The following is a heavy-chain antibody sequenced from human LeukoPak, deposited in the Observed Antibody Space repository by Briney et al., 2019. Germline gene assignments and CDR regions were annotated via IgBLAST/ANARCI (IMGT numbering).Heavy chain of an antibody. CDR3: ARDPASAGVYFDS. Sequence: PEGSLRLSCAASGFIFGTYGMQWVRQASGRGLEWVAVIWYDGSKKYYADSVRGRFTISRDDSESTLYLQMNSLRGEDTAVYYCARDPASAGVYFDSWGQGTLVTVSS. CDR2: IWYDGSKK. D-gene: IGHD6-13*01. V-gene: IGHV3-33*01. J-gene: IGHJ4*02. CDR1: GFIFGTYG.